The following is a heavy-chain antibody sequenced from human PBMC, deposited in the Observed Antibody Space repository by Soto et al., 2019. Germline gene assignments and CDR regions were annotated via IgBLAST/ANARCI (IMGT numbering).Heavy chain of an antibody. CDR1: GYTLTEIS. CDR2: LDPEDGET. J-gene: IGHJ4*02. V-gene: IGHV1-24*01. Sequence: ASVKVSSKISGYTLTEISMHWVRQPPGKGLEWMGGLDPEDGETIYAQNFQGRVTVTEDTSTDTAYMELSSLRYDDTAVYYCAKEEDSQALDFWGQGTLVTVSS. CDR3: AKEEDSQALDF.